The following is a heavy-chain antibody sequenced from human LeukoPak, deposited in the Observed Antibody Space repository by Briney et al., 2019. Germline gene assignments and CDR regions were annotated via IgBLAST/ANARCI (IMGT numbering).Heavy chain of an antibody. CDR2: ISSSSSYT. J-gene: IGHJ6*02. CDR1: GFTFSTYA. D-gene: IGHD1-26*01. Sequence: PGRSLRLSCAASGFTFSTYAMNWVRQAPGKGLEWVSSISSSSSYTYYADSVKGRFTISRDNAKNSLYLQMNSLRAEDTAVYYCARVLVGLFHYYYYGMDVWGQGTTVTVSS. V-gene: IGHV3-21*01. CDR3: ARVLVGLFHYYYYGMDV.